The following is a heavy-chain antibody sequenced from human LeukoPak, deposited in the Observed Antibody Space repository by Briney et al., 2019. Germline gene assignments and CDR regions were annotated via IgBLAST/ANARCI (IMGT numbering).Heavy chain of an antibody. V-gene: IGHV3-23*01. J-gene: IGHJ4*02. Sequence: GGSLRLSCAASGFTFSRYAMSWVRQAPGKGLEWVSTISGSGDDTFYADSVKGRFTISRDNSRNTVYLQMNSLRAEDTAVYHCAKDLPAAYFDYWGQGTLVTVSS. D-gene: IGHD2-2*01. CDR2: ISGSGDDT. CDR1: GFTFSRYA. CDR3: AKDLPAAYFDY.